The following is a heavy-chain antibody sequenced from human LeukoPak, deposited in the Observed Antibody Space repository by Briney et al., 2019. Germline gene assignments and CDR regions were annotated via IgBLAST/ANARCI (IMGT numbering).Heavy chain of an antibody. CDR3: ARDLATIDGIAWYYFEN. CDR1: GYTFTGHY. V-gene: IGHV1-2*02. Sequence: ASVKVSCKASGYTFTGHYIHWVRQAPGQGFEWMGWINPNTGGTGYAQKFQDRIAISTYTSISTAYMELSRLRSDDTALYYCARDLATIDGIAWYYFENWGQGTLVTVS. J-gene: IGHJ4*02. D-gene: IGHD5-12*01. CDR2: INPNTGGT.